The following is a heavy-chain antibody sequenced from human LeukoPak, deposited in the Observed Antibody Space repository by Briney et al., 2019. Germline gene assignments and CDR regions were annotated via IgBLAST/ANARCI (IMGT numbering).Heavy chain of an antibody. J-gene: IGHJ4*02. CDR2: INHSGST. CDR1: GGSFSGYY. Sequence: SETLSLTCAVYGGSFSGYYWSWIRQPPGKGLEWIGEINHSGSTNYNPSLKSRVTISVDTSKNQFSLKLSSVTAADTAVYYCARGGSSSWYSTLYFDYWGQGTLVTVSS. V-gene: IGHV4-34*01. D-gene: IGHD6-13*01. CDR3: ARGGSSSWYSTLYFDY.